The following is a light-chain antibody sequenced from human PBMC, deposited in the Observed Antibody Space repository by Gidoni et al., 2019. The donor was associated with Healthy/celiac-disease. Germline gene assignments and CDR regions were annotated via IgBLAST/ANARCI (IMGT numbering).Light chain of an antibody. Sequence: EIVLTQSPATLSLSPGERATLSCRASQSVSSYLAWYQQKPGQAPRLLIYDASNRATGIPARFSGGGSGTDFTVTISSLEPEDFAVYYCQQRSNWPRLTFGGGTKVEIK. J-gene: IGKJ4*01. V-gene: IGKV3-11*01. CDR1: QSVSSY. CDR3: QQRSNWPRLT. CDR2: DAS.